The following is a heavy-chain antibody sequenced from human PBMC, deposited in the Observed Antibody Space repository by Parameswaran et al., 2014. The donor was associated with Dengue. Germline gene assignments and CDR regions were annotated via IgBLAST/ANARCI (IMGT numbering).Heavy chain of an antibody. V-gene: IGHV3-21*01. J-gene: IGHJ4*02. CDR2: ISSSSSYI. CDR3: ARGHRMITIFGVAPFDY. Sequence: GLEWVSCISSSSSYIHYADSVKGRFTISRDNAKNSLYLQMNSLRAEDTAVYYCARGHRMITIFGVAPFDYWGQGTLVTVSS. D-gene: IGHD3-3*01.